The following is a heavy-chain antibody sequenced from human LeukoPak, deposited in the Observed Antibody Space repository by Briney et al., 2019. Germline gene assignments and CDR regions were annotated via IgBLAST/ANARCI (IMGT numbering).Heavy chain of an antibody. CDR2: IYSGGST. Sequence: PGGSLRLSCAASGFTVSSNYMSWVRQAPGKGLEWVSVIYSGGSTYYADSVKGRFTISRDNSKNTLYLQMNSLRAEGTAVYYCARELLAGYSSGLLNWGQGTLVTVSS. V-gene: IGHV3-66*02. CDR3: ARELLAGYSSGLLN. CDR1: GFTVSSNY. J-gene: IGHJ4*02. D-gene: IGHD3-22*01.